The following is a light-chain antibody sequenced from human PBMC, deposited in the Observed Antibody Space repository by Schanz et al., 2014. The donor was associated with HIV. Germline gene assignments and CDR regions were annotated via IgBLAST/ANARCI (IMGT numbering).Light chain of an antibody. J-gene: IGLJ2*01. Sequence: QSALTQPPSASGSPGQSVTISCTGTSSDVGDYNYVSWYQQHPGKAPKLMIYEVTKRPSGVPDRFSGSKSGNTASLTISGLQAEDEADYYCSSYTSSSTLKVFGGGTKLTVL. CDR3: SSYTSSSTLKV. V-gene: IGLV2-8*01. CDR1: SSDVGDYNY. CDR2: EVT.